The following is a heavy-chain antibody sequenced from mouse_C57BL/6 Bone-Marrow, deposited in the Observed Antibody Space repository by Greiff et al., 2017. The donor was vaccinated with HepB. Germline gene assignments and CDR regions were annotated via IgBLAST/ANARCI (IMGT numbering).Heavy chain of an antibody. CDR2: IYPGDGDT. D-gene: IGHD1-1*01. J-gene: IGHJ2*01. Sequence: QVQLQQSEPELVKPGASVKISCKASGYAFSSSWMNWVKQRPGKGLEWIGRIYPGDGDTNYNGKFKGKATLTADKSSSTAYMQLSSLTSEDSAVYFCARCYYGSSTDFDYWGQGTTLTVSS. CDR1: GYAFSSSW. V-gene: IGHV1-82*01. CDR3: ARCYYGSSTDFDY.